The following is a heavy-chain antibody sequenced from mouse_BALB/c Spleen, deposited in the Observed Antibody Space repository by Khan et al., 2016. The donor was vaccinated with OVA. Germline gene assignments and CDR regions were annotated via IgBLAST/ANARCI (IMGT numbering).Heavy chain of an antibody. CDR3: ARSDSGTVFDY. V-gene: IGHV1S56*01. Sequence: QVQLKESGPELVKPGASVRISCTASGYTFTSYYIHWMKQRPGQGLEWIGWIYPGYVNTKYNEKFKGKATLTADKSSSTAYMQLSSLTSEDSVVYFCARSDSGTVFDYWGQGTTLTGSS. D-gene: IGHD4-1*01. CDR2: IYPGYVNT. J-gene: IGHJ2*01. CDR1: GYTFTSYY.